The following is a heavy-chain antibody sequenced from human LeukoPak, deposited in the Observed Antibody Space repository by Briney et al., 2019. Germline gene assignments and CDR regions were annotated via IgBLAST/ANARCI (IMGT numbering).Heavy chain of an antibody. D-gene: IGHD5-18*01. Sequence: PSETLSLTCTVSGGSISSYYWSWIRQPAGKGLEWIGRIYTSGSTNYNPSLKSRVTMSVDTSKNQFSLKLSSVTAADTAVYYCAGTYSYGYYYYMDVWGKGTTVTISS. CDR2: IYTSGST. CDR1: GGSISSYY. CDR3: AGTYSYGYYYYMDV. J-gene: IGHJ6*03. V-gene: IGHV4-4*07.